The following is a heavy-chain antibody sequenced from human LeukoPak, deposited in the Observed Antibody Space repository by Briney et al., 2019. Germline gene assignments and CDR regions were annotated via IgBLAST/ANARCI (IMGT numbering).Heavy chain of an antibody. V-gene: IGHV3-7*05. J-gene: IGHJ4*02. D-gene: IGHD5-18*01. CDR3: TTHRGIRY. CDR2: IKQDGGEK. CDR1: GFTFSSFW. Sequence: GGSLRLSCAASGFTFSSFWMTWVRQAPGKGLEWVANIKQDGGEKYYVDSVKGRFTISRDNAKNSLYLQMNSLRAEDTAVYYCTTHRGIRYWCQGTLVIVSS.